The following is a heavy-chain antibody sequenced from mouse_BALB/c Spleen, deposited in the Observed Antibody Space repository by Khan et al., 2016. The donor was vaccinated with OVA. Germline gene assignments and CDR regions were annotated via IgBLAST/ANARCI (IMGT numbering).Heavy chain of an antibody. J-gene: IGHJ2*01. CDR3: VRFRGVY. CDR1: GYTFKDYV. CDR2: MNTYTGEP. Sequence: QVQLQQSGPELKKPGETVKISCKAFGYTFKDYVMNWVKQSPGEGLKWMGWMNTYTGEPTYADDFEGRFAFSLESSASSAYFQFSSLKDEDTATYFCVRFRGVYWGQGTALTVSS. V-gene: IGHV9-3-1*01.